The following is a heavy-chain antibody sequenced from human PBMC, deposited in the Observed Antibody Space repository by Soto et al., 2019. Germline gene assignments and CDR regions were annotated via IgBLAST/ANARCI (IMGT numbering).Heavy chain of an antibody. J-gene: IGHJ5*02. V-gene: IGHV1-8*01. D-gene: IGHD2-15*01. Sequence: ASVKVSCKASGYTFTSYDINWVRQATGQGLEWMGWMNPNSGNTGYAQKFQGRVTMTRNTSISTAYMELSSLRSEDTAVYYCARGTLGYCSGGSCYFWFDPWGQGTLVTVSS. CDR1: GYTFTSYD. CDR3: ARGTLGYCSGGSCYFWFDP. CDR2: MNPNSGNT.